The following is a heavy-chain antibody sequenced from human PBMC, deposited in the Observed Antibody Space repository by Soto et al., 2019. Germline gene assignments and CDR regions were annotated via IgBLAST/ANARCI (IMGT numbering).Heavy chain of an antibody. Sequence: ASVKVSCKASGYTFTGYYMHWVRQAPGQGLEWMGWINPNSGGTNYAQKFQGWVTMTRDTSISTAYMEPSRLRSDDTAVYYCARDMTRGSSWYYYYGMDVWGQGTTVTVSS. CDR1: GYTFTGYY. CDR3: ARDMTRGSSWYYYYGMDV. J-gene: IGHJ6*02. CDR2: INPNSGGT. V-gene: IGHV1-2*04. D-gene: IGHD6-13*01.